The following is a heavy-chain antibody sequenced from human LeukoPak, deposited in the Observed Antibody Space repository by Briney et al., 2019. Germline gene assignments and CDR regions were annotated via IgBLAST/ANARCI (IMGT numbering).Heavy chain of an antibody. CDR1: GFTFSSYS. D-gene: IGHD1-14*01. CDR2: ISSSSTYI. V-gene: IGHV3-21*01. J-gene: IGHJ4*02. CDR3: ARGSPNLFDY. Sequence: GGSLRLSCAASGFTFSSYSMNWVHQAPGKGLEWVSSISSSSTYIYYADSVKGRFTISRDNAKNSLYLQMNSLRDEDTAVYYCARGSPNLFDYWGQGTLVTVSS.